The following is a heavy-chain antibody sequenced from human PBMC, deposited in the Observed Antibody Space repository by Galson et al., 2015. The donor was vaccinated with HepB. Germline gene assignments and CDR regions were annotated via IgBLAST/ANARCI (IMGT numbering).Heavy chain of an antibody. CDR3: AYGVDV. CDR2: TYYRSRWYN. J-gene: IGHJ6*02. V-gene: IGHV6-1*01. CDR1: GDSVSSNSAV. Sequence: CAISGDSVSSNSAVWNWIRQSPSRGLEWLGRTYYRSRWYNDYAVSVKNRISINADTSKNQVSLQLNSVTPDDTAVDYCAYGVDVWGQGTRLTAS.